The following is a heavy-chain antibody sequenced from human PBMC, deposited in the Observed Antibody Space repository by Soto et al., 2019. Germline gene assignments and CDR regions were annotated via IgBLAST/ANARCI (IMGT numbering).Heavy chain of an antibody. J-gene: IGHJ4*02. Sequence: QVQLVQSGAEVRKPGASVKVSCKASGYTFTNYDINWVRQATGQGLEGMGWVNPNSGTAGYVQKFQGRVTMTMNISTSTAYMEVSSLRSEDTAVYYCVRGRIAMAGFNYWGQGTLVTVSS. V-gene: IGHV1-8*01. D-gene: IGHD6-19*01. CDR2: VNPNSGTA. CDR3: VRGRIAMAGFNY. CDR1: GYTFTNYD.